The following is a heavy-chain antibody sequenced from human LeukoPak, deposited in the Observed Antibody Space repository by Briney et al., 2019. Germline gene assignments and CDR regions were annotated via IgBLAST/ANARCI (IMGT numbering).Heavy chain of an antibody. J-gene: IGHJ6*04. CDR2: ISGGSDII. CDR3: AELGITMIGGV. Sequence: GGSLRLSCAASGFTFSTYTMNWVRQAPGKGLEWISDISGGSDIIKYADSVKGRFTISRDNSKNTLYLQMNSLGAEDTAVYYCAELGITMIGGVWGKGTTVTISS. CDR1: GFTFSTYT. D-gene: IGHD3-10*02. V-gene: IGHV3-48*01.